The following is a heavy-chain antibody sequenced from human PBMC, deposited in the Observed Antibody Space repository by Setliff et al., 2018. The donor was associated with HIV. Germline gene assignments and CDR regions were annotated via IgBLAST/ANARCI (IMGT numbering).Heavy chain of an antibody. J-gene: IGHJ3*02. Sequence: SVKVSCKASGGTFGIYGISWVRQAPGQGLEWMGGTIPMFGTANYAQKFQGRVTIAADKSTSTAYMELSSLRSEDTAVYYCARDRHYGSGSYHDAFDIWGQGTMVTVSS. CDR2: TIPMFGTA. CDR3: ARDRHYGSGSYHDAFDI. D-gene: IGHD3-10*01. V-gene: IGHV1-69*06. CDR1: GGTFGIYG.